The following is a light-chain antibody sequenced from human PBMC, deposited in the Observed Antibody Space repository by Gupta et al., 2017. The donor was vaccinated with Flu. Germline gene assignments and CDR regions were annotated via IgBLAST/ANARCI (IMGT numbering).Light chain of an antibody. V-gene: IGKV3-11*01. Sequence: SPANMSLSKGERATRSCRDSQSVGSLLAWYQQKPGQAPRLIIYDASNRATGITARFSGSGYGTDFTLTSSSREHEDCAVYYWQQRSIWLSFGGGTKVEIK. CDR3: QQRSIWLS. J-gene: IGKJ4*01. CDR1: QSVGSL. CDR2: DAS.